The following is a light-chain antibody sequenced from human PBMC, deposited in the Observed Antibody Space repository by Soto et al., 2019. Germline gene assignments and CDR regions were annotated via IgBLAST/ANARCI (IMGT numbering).Light chain of an antibody. J-gene: IGKJ4*01. V-gene: IGKV3-11*01. CDR1: LSVSSD. CDR2: DAS. CDR3: QKRSSWPLT. Sequence: EIVLTQYPATLSLSPGERATLSCRASLSVSSDLAWYQQRPGQAPRLLIYDASNRAPGIPARFSGSGSGTDFTLTISSLDSEDFAVYYCQKRSSWPLTFGGGTKVEI.